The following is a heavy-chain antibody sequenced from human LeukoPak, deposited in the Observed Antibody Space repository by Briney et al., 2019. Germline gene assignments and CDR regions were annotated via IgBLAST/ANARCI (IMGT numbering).Heavy chain of an antibody. V-gene: IGHV3-7*01. CDR3: ARRVPAAIDYFDY. Sequence: PGGSLRLSCAASGFTFSSYWMSWVRQAPGKGLEWVANIKRDGSEKYYVDSAKGRFTISRDNAKNSLYLQMNSLRVEDTAVYYCARRVPAAIDYFDYWGQGTLVTVSS. D-gene: IGHD2-2*01. CDR2: IKRDGSEK. J-gene: IGHJ4*02. CDR1: GFTFSSYW.